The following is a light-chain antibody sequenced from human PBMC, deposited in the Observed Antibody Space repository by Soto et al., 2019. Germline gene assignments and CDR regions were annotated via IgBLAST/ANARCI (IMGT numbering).Light chain of an antibody. Sequence: QSVLTQPASVSGSPGQSITISCTGTSSDIGYYDYVSWYQHHSGKAPKLIIYEVNNRPSGVSNRFSGSKSVNTASLTISGLQAEDEADYYCSSHSSSSAYYVFGTGTKVNVL. CDR2: EVN. CDR3: SSHSSSSAYYV. V-gene: IGLV2-14*01. CDR1: SSDIGYYDY. J-gene: IGLJ1*01.